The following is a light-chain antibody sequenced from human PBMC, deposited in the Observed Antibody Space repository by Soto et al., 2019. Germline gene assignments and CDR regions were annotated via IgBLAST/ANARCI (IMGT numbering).Light chain of an antibody. Sequence: IQVTQSPPTLSASVGDRVTITCRASQTISTWMAWYQQKPGKAPKLLIYAASSLQSGVPSRFSGSGSGTDFTLTIRSLQPEDFATYYCIQDYNYPRTFGQGTKVDIK. CDR3: IQDYNYPRT. V-gene: IGKV1-6*01. J-gene: IGKJ2*01. CDR2: AAS. CDR1: QTISTW.